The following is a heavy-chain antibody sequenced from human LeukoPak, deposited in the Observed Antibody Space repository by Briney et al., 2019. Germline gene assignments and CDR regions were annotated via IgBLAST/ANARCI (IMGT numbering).Heavy chain of an antibody. J-gene: IGHJ3*02. CDR2: IIPIFGTA. CDR1: GGTFSSYA. Sequence: GASVKVSCKASGGTFSSYAISWVRQAPGQGLEWMGGIIPIFGTANYAQKFQGRVTITTDEFTSTAYMELSSLRSEDTAVYYCAKALDSSGWFNAFDIWGQGTMVTVSS. V-gene: IGHV1-69*05. CDR3: AKALDSSGWFNAFDI. D-gene: IGHD6-19*01.